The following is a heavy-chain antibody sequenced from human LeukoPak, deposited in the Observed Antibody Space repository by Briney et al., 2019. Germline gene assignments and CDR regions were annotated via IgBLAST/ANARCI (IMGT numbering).Heavy chain of an antibody. J-gene: IGHJ6*02. Sequence: SETMSLTCAVYGGSFSGYYWSWIRQPPGKGLEWIGEINHSGSTNYNPSLKSRVTISVDTSKNQFSLKLSSVTAADTAVYYCARVRRSYYGMDVWGQGTTVTVSS. CDR1: GGSFSGYY. CDR3: ARVRRSYYGMDV. D-gene: IGHD4-17*01. V-gene: IGHV4-34*01. CDR2: INHSGST.